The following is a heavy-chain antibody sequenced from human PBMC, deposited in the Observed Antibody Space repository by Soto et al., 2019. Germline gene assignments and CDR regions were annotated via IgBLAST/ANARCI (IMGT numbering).Heavy chain of an antibody. Sequence: ETLCLPCAGYAGSFRGCCWNGFRQLPGKGLEWIGEINHSGSINYNPSLKSRVTISVDTSKNQFSLKLSSVTAADTAVYYCARAKGVRSGNDRGWLDPWGQGILVTVS. V-gene: IGHV4-34*01. CDR3: ARAKGVRSGNDRGWLDP. CDR1: AGSFRGCC. J-gene: IGHJ5*02. CDR2: INHSGSI. D-gene: IGHD1-1*01.